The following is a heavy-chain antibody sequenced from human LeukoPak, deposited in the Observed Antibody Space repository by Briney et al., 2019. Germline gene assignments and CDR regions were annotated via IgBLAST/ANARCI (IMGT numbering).Heavy chain of an antibody. V-gene: IGHV1-2*02. CDR2: INPNSGGT. Sequence: ASVKVSCKASGYTFTGYYMHWVRQAPGQGLEWMGWINPNSGGTNYAQKFQGRVIMTRDTSISTPYMELSRLRSDATAVYYCASSKAYDSSGYYETTCFDYWGQGTLVTVSS. D-gene: IGHD3-22*01. CDR3: ASSKAYDSSGYYETTCFDY. CDR1: GYTFTGYY. J-gene: IGHJ4*02.